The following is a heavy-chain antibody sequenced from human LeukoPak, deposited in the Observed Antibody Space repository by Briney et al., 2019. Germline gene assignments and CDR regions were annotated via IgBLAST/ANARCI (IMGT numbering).Heavy chain of an antibody. CDR1: RFTFSSYA. Sequence: GGSLRLSCAASRFTFSSYAMTWVRQAPGQGLEWVSGISGSGDSTYYAGSVKGRFTISRDNSKNTLYLQMNSLRAEDTAVYYCAKDDKIAAAADYWGQGTLVTVSS. V-gene: IGHV3-23*01. CDR3: AKDDKIAAAADY. CDR2: ISGSGDST. D-gene: IGHD6-13*01. J-gene: IGHJ4*02.